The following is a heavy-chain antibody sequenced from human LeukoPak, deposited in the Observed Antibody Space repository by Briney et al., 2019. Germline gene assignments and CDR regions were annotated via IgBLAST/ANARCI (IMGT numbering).Heavy chain of an antibody. V-gene: IGHV5-51*01. CDR2: IYPGDSDP. Sequence: GESLQISCKGSGYTFTTYWIGWVRQMPGKGPEWIGIIYPGDSDPRYSPSFQGQLTISADTYNSTGYLQWSSLKASDTAMYDCARQTRFFFGGGGFLDSWGQGTMVTVSS. D-gene: IGHD3-10*01. CDR1: GYTFTTYW. CDR3: ARQTRFFFGGGGFLDS. J-gene: IGHJ3*02.